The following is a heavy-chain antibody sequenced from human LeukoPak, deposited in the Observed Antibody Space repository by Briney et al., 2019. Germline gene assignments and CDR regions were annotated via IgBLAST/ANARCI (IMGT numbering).Heavy chain of an antibody. J-gene: IGHJ4*02. CDR3: ARGRSYYGSGSRPPIDY. CDR2: ISSSSYI. D-gene: IGHD3-10*01. Sequence: GGSLRLSCAASGFTFSSYSMNWVRQAPGKGLEWVSSISSSSYIYYADSVKGRFTISRDNSKNTLYLQMNSLRAEDTAVYYCARGRSYYGSGSRPPIDYWGQGTLVTVSS. CDR1: GFTFSSYS. V-gene: IGHV3-21*01.